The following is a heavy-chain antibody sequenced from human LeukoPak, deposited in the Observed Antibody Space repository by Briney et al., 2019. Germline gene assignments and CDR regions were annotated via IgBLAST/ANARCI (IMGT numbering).Heavy chain of an antibody. V-gene: IGHV3-74*01. CDR3: VRGDTYDYYYYYGMDV. Sequence: GGSLRLSGAASGFTFSSYWMHWVRQTPGKGLVWVSRINNDGSSTRNADAVKGRFTISRDNAKNTLYLQMNSLRPEDTAVYYCVRGDTYDYYYYYGMDVWGQGTTVTVSS. CDR1: GFTFSSYW. CDR2: INNDGSST. J-gene: IGHJ6*02. D-gene: IGHD5-18*01.